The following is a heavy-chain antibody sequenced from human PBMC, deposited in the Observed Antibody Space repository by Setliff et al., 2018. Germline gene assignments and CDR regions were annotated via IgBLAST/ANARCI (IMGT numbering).Heavy chain of an antibody. CDR2: INRRVST. CDR3: ARASSGWYSAYYYYMDV. V-gene: IGHV4-4*07. Sequence: SETLSLTCTVSGDSISRDYWNWIRQPAGKGLEWIGHINRRVSTNFSPSLMSRVTISLDTSKNQFSLNLTAVTAADTAVYYCARASSGWYSAYYYYMDVWGKGTTVTVSS. CDR1: GDSISRDY. D-gene: IGHD6-19*01. J-gene: IGHJ6*03.